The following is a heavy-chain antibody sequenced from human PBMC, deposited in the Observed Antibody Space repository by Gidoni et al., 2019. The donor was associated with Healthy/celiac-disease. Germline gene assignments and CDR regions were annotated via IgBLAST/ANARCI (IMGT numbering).Heavy chain of an antibody. CDR2: ISGSGGST. V-gene: IGHV3-23*01. J-gene: IGHJ4*02. CDR1: GFTFSSYA. CDR3: AKGRDGYHFDY. D-gene: IGHD5-12*01. Sequence: EVQLLASGGRLVRPGGSLRLSCSASGFTFSSYAMRCVRQAPGKGVEWVSAISGSGGSTYYADSVKGRFTISRDNSKNTLYLQMNSLRAEDTAVYYCAKGRDGYHFDYWGQGTLVTVSS.